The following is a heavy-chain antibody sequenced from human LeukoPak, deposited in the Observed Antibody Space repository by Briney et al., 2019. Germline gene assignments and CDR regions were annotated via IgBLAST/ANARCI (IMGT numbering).Heavy chain of an antibody. CDR1: GFTFSSYG. J-gene: IGHJ5*02. V-gene: IGHV3-23*01. CDR3: AKDETFNWGNSGSYGFDP. Sequence: HPGGSLRLSCAASGFTFSSYGMSWVRQAPGKGLEWVSAISGSGGSTYYADSVKGRFTISRDNSKNTLYLQMNSLRAEDTAVYYCAKDETFNWGNSGSYGFDPWGQGTLVTVSS. CDR2: ISGSGGST. D-gene: IGHD1-26*01.